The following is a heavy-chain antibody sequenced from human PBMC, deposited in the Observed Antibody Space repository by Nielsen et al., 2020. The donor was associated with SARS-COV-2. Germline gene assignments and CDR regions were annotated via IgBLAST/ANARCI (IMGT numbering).Heavy chain of an antibody. D-gene: IGHD1-14*01. V-gene: IGHV4-34*01. CDR2: INHSGGT. Sequence: GSLRLSCAVYTGSFSGHYWTWIRQPAGQGVEWIGEINHSGGTNYKPSLESRVTISVDASKSQFSLKLTSVTVADTAVYYCARRNRLASPGAHFDLWGRGTLVTVSS. J-gene: IGHJ2*01. CDR3: ARRNRLASPGAHFDL. CDR1: TGSFSGHY.